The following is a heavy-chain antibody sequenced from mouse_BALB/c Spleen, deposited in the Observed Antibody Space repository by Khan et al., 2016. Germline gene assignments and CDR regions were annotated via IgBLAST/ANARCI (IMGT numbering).Heavy chain of an antibody. D-gene: IGHD2-14*01. CDR3: ARNYRYFDY. Sequence: QVQLQQSGAELVRPGVSVKISCKGSGYTFTDYAMHWVKQSHAKSLEWIGVISTYYGDASYNQKFKGKATMTVDKSSSTAYMELARLTSEDSAIYYCARNYRYFDYWGQGTTLTGSS. J-gene: IGHJ2*01. CDR1: GYTFTDYA. CDR2: ISTYYGDA. V-gene: IGHV1S137*01.